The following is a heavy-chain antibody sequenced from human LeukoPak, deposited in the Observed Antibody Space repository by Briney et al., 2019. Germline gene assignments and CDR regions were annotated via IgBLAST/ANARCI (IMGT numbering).Heavy chain of an antibody. V-gene: IGHV4-39*07. CDR1: GGSISSSSYY. Sequence: SETLSLTCTVSGGSISSSSYYWGWIRQPPGKGLEWIGSIYYSGSTNYNPSLKSRVTMSVDTSKNQFSLKLSSVTAADTAVYYCARTTMVRGTYYMDVWGKGTTVTISS. D-gene: IGHD3-10*01. J-gene: IGHJ6*03. CDR3: ARTTMVRGTYYMDV. CDR2: IYYSGST.